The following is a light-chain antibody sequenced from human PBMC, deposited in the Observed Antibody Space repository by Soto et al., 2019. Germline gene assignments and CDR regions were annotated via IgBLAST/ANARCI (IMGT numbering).Light chain of an antibody. CDR2: AAS. J-gene: IGKJ1*01. Sequence: IQMTQSPTSLSASVGDRVTITCRASQGFGGWLAWYQQKPGKAPKLLIYAASTLQSGVPSRFSGSGSGTDFTLTISSLQPEDFATYYCLQADSFPPWTFGQGTKVEIK. V-gene: IGKV1-12*01. CDR3: LQADSFPPWT. CDR1: QGFGGW.